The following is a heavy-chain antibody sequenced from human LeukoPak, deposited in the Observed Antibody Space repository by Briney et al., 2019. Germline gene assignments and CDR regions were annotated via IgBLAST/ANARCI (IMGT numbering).Heavy chain of an antibody. Sequence: GGSLRLSCVASGFTFSDYWMYWVRQAPGKGLVWVSRLSPDGTNTNYADSVKGRFTISRDNTKNTVYLQMNSLRAEDTALYYCASVRLGHWGQGTLVTVSS. D-gene: IGHD3-9*01. CDR1: GFTFSDYW. V-gene: IGHV3-74*01. J-gene: IGHJ4*02. CDR3: ASVRLGH. CDR2: LSPDGTNT.